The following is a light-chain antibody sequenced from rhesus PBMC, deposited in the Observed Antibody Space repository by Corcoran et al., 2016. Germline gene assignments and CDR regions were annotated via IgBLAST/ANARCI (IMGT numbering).Light chain of an antibody. V-gene: IGLV2-32*01. CDR3: CSYAGSYTYI. CDR1: SSDIGSYNY. J-gene: IGLJ1*01. CDR2: EVS. Sequence: QAALTQPRSVSGSPGQSVTISCTGTSSDIGSYNYVSWYQQHPGTAPKLMIYEVSQPPSGVSDRFSGSKSGNTASLTISGLQAEDEADYYCCSYAGSYTYIFGAGTRLTVL.